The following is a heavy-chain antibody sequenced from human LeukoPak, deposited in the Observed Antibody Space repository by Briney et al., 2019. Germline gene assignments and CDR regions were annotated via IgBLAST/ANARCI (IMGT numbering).Heavy chain of an antibody. CDR1: GFTFSSYG. J-gene: IGHJ4*02. Sequence: GGSLRLSCAASGFTFSSYGMHWVRQAPGKGLEWGAVISYDGSNKYYADSVKGRFTISRDNSKNTLYLQMNSLRAEDTAVYYCAKELLIAVAGLFDYWGQGTLVTVSS. D-gene: IGHD6-19*01. CDR3: AKELLIAVAGLFDY. CDR2: ISYDGSNK. V-gene: IGHV3-30*18.